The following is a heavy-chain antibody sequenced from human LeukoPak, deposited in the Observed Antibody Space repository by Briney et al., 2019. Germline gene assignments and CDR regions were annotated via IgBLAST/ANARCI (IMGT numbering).Heavy chain of an antibody. J-gene: IGHJ6*03. V-gene: IGHV4-4*07. CDR2: IYTSGST. Sequence: SETLSLTCTVSGGSISSYYWSWIRQPAGKGLEWIGRIYTSGSTNYNPSLKSRVTMSVDTSKNQFSLKLSSVTAADTAVYYCARDRRGLKYYYMDVWGKGTTVTVSS. CDR1: GGSISSYY. D-gene: IGHD3-10*01. CDR3: ARDRRGLKYYYMDV.